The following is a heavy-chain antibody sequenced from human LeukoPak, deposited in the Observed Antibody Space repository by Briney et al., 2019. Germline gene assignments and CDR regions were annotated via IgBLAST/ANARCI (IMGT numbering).Heavy chain of an antibody. J-gene: IGHJ4*02. CDR2: IWSDGSTK. V-gene: IGHV3-33*06. CDR3: AKVLSGSQDY. Sequence: GGSLRLSCAASGFTLSNSGMHWVRQAPVKGLEWVAVIWSDGSTKDYADSVKGRFTISRDNSKNTVYLQMDSLRVEDTAVYYCAKVLSGSQDYWGQGTLVTVFS. CDR1: GFTLSNSG. D-gene: IGHD1-26*01.